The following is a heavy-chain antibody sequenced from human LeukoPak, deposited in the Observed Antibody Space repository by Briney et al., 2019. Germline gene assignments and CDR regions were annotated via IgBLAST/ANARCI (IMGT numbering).Heavy chain of an antibody. J-gene: IGHJ4*02. CDR2: ISGSGSAT. CDR1: GFALSGNY. D-gene: IGHD3-10*01. CDR3: ARRISGSQNDY. Sequence: GGSLRLSCADPGFALSGNYMTWVRQAPGKGLEWVSAISGSGSATYFADSAKGLLTISRDNSKDALYLQMNSLRADDSAVYYCARRISGSQNDYWGQGTLVTVSS. V-gene: IGHV3-23*01.